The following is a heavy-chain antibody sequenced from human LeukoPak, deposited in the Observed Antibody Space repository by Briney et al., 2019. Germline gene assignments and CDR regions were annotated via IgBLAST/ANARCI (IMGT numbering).Heavy chain of an antibody. J-gene: IGHJ4*02. Sequence: PSETLSLTCTVSGGSISSYYWSWIRQPPGKGLEWIGYIYYSGSTNYNPSLKSRVTISVDTSKNQFSLKLSSETAADTAVYYCAREIRRITIFGVVSRRFDYWGQGTLVTVSS. CDR3: AREIRRITIFGVVSRRFDY. CDR1: GGSISSYY. CDR2: IYYSGST. V-gene: IGHV4-59*01. D-gene: IGHD3-3*01.